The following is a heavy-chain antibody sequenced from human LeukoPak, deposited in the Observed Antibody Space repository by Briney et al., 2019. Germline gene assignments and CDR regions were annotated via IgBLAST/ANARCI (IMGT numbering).Heavy chain of an antibody. CDR3: AELGITMIGGV. V-gene: IGHV3-21*05. J-gene: IGHJ6*04. CDR2: ISSSSSYI. Sequence: PGGSLRLSCAASGFTFSSYSMNWVRQAPGKGLEWVSYISSSSSYIYYADSVKGRFTISRDNAKNSLYLQMNSLRAEDTAVYYCAELGITMIGGVWGKGTTVTISS. CDR1: GFTFSSYS. D-gene: IGHD3-10*02.